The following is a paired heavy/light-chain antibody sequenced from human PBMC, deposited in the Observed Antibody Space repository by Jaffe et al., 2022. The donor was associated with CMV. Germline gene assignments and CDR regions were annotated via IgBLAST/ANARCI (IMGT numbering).Light chain of an antibody. CDR1: QSVSSN. V-gene: IGKV3-15*01. J-gene: IGKJ4*01. CDR2: GAS. Sequence: EIVMTQSPATLSVSPGERAALSCRASQSVSSNLAWYQQKPGQAPRLLMYGASTRATGVPARFSGSGSGTEFTLTISSLQSEDFAVYYCQQYNNWPPLTFGGGTKVEIK. CDR3: QQYNNWPPLT.
Heavy chain of an antibody. CDR1: GYTFTNSA. Sequence: QVQLVQSGAEVKKPGASVKVSCKASGYTFTNSAMNWVRQAPGQRLEWMGWVNTANGDTRYSQKFQDRVTITRDTSASTVYLELSSLRSEDTAVYYCATRPGLAVAGFDFWGQGSLVTVSS. J-gene: IGHJ4*02. D-gene: IGHD6-19*01. V-gene: IGHV1-3*04. CDR3: ATRPGLAVAGFDF. CDR2: VNTANGDT.